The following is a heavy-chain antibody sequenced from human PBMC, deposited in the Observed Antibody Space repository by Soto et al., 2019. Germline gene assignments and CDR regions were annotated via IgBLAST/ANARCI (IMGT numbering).Heavy chain of an antibody. CDR3: ARFRSSAGYLYGMDV. J-gene: IGHJ6*02. CDR1: GGTFSSYT. D-gene: IGHD5-12*01. CDR2: IIPILGIA. Sequence: QVQLVQSGAEVKKPGSSVKVSCKASGGTFSSYTISWVRQAPGQGLEWMGRIIPILGIANYAQKFQGRVTITADKSTSTAYMERSSLRSEDTAVYYCARFRSSAGYLYGMDVWGQGTTVTVSS. V-gene: IGHV1-69*02.